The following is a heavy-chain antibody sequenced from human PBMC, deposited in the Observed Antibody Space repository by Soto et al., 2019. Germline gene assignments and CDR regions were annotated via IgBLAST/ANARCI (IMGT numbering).Heavy chain of an antibody. CDR2: IWYDGSNK. J-gene: IGHJ4*02. Sequence: QVQLVESGGGVVQPGRSLRLSCAASGFTFSSYGMHWVRQAPGKGLEWVAVIWYDGSNKYYADSVKGRFTISRDNSKNTLYLQMNSLRAEATAVYYCARDSVNYDILTGYPDYWGQGTLVTVSS. V-gene: IGHV3-33*01. CDR1: GFTFSSYG. CDR3: ARDSVNYDILTGYPDY. D-gene: IGHD3-9*01.